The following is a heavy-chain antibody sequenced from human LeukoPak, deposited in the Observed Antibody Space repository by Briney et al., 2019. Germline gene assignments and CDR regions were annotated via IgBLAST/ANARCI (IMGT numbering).Heavy chain of an antibody. V-gene: IGHV4-61*01. J-gene: IGHJ4*02. D-gene: IGHD3-22*01. CDR2: IYYSGST. CDR1: GGSVSSGSYY. Sequence: SETLSLTCTVSGGSVSSGSYYWSWIRQPPGKGLEWIGYIYYSGSTNYSPSLKSRVTISVDTSKNQFSLKLSSVTAADTAVYYCARGTYYYDSSGYYYLDYWGQGTLVTVSS. CDR3: ARGTYYYDSSGYYYLDY.